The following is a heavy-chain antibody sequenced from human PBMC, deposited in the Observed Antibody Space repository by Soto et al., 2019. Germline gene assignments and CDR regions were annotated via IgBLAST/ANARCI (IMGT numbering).Heavy chain of an antibody. J-gene: IGHJ4*02. CDR3: QGGDF. V-gene: IGHV4-34*01. D-gene: IGHD3-16*01. Sequence: SETLSLTCAVSGGSFRGCFWSWIRQSPAKGLGWIGEINDSGNTYYNPSFKSRLTISVDTSTSQISLRLTSVTAADSAVYYCQGGDFWGQGTRVTVSS. CDR1: GGSFRGCF. CDR2: INDSGNT.